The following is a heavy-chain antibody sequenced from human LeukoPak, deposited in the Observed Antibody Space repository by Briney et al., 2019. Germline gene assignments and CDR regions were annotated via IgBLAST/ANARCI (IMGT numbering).Heavy chain of an antibody. CDR3: AQGIAVAGIVWFDP. D-gene: IGHD6-19*01. CDR2: IHTSGST. J-gene: IGHJ5*02. Sequence: TSSETLSLTCTVSGGSISSYYWSWIRQPAGKGLEWIGRIHTSGSTNYNPSLKSRVTMSVDTSKNQFSLKLSSVTAADTAVYYCAQGIAVAGIVWFDPWGQGTLVTVSS. V-gene: IGHV4-4*07. CDR1: GGSISSYY.